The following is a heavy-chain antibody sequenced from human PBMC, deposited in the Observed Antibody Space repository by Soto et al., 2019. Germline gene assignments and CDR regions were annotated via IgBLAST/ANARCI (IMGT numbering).Heavy chain of an antibody. CDR2: IKSKTDGGTT. D-gene: IGHD3-3*01. J-gene: IGHJ4*02. V-gene: IGHV3-15*01. Sequence: EVQLVESGGGLVKPGGSLRLSCAAPGFTFSNAWMSWVRQAPGKGLEWVGRIKSKTDGGTTDYAAPVKGRFTISRDDSKNTLYLQMNSLKTEDTAVYYCTTDPNRGYMIFGVVINYFDYWGQGTLVTVSS. CDR3: TTDPNRGYMIFGVVINYFDY. CDR1: GFTFSNAW.